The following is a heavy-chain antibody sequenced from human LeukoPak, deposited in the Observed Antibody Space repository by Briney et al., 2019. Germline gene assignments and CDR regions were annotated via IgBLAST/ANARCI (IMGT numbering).Heavy chain of an antibody. CDR2: IIPIFGTA. CDR3: ARGPSPPGASY. J-gene: IGHJ4*02. Sequence: SVKVSCKASGYTFTSYGISWVRQAPGQGLEWMGGIIPIFGTANYAQKFQGRVTITTDESTSTAYMELSSLRSEDTAVYYCARGPSPPGASYWGQGTLVTVSS. V-gene: IGHV1-69*05. D-gene: IGHD4/OR15-4a*01. CDR1: GYTFTSYG.